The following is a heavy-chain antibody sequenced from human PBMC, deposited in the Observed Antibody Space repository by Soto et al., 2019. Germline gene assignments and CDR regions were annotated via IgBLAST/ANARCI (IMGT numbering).Heavy chain of an antibody. CDR3: ARDSVNSDFIVVVPAATPFDY. CDR1: GYTFTSYG. V-gene: IGHV1-18*01. CDR2: ISAYNGNT. Sequence: EASVKVSCKASGYTFTSYGISWVRQAPGQGLEWMGWISAYNGNTNYAQKLQGRVTMTTDTSTSTAYMELRSLRSDDTAVYYCARDSVNSDFIVVVPAATPFDYWGQGTLVTVSS. D-gene: IGHD2-2*01. J-gene: IGHJ4*02.